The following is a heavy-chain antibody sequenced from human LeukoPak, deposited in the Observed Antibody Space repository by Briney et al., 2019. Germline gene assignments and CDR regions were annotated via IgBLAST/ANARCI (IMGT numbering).Heavy chain of an antibody. CDR2: ISAYNGNT. D-gene: IGHD3-22*01. J-gene: IGHJ4*02. CDR1: GYTFTSYG. Sequence: GASVKVSCEASGYTFTSYGISWVRQAPGQGLEWMGWISAYNGNTNYAQKLQGRVTMTTDTSTSTAYMELRSLRSDDTAVYYCARDCRITMIVVVPEIDYWGQGTLVTVSS. CDR3: ARDCRITMIVVVPEIDY. V-gene: IGHV1-18*01.